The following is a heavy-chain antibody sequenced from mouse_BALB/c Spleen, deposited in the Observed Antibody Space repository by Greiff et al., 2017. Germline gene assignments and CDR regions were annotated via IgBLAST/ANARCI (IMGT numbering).Heavy chain of an antibody. Sequence: QVQLQQPGAELVKPGASVKLSCKASGYTFTSYWMHWVKQRPGQGLEWIGEINPSNGRTNYNEKFKSKATLTVDKSSSTAYMQLSSLTSEDSAVYYCARLPSGGFAYWGQGTLVTVSA. D-gene: IGHD4-1*01. CDR1: GYTFTSYW. V-gene: IGHV1S81*02. CDR2: INPSNGRT. CDR3: ARLPSGGFAY. J-gene: IGHJ3*01.